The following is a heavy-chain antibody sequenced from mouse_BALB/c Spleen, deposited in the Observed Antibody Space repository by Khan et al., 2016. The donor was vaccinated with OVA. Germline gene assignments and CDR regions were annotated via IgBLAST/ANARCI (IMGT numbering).Heavy chain of an antibody. V-gene: IGHV1S137*01. CDR1: GYTFTDYA. D-gene: IGHD2-2*01. CDR2: ISVYYDDT. J-gene: IGHJ2*01. Sequence: QVQLKESGPELVRSGESVKISCKGSGYTFTDYAMHWVKQSHAKSLEWIGVISVYYDDTNYNQKFKGKATMTVDKSSSTAYMELARLTSDDSAIYYCARGGQWLRRGGGNSDYWGQGTTLTVSS. CDR3: ARGGQWLRRGGGNSDY.